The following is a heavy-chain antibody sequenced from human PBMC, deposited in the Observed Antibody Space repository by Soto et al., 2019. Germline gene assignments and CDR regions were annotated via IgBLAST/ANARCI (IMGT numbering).Heavy chain of an antibody. CDR2: IHSDGGST. D-gene: IGHD1-26*01. Sequence: EVQLVESGGGVVQPGGSLRRPCVASDSNFGYYWIHWFGQVPGKGLVWVPRIHSDGGSTTYPDSVKGRFTISRDNAKNMLYLQMASLRVEDTAVYYCARGDVGAFDLWGQGTMVTVSS. CDR1: DSNFGYYW. J-gene: IGHJ3*01. CDR3: ARGDVGAFDL. V-gene: IGHV3-74*03.